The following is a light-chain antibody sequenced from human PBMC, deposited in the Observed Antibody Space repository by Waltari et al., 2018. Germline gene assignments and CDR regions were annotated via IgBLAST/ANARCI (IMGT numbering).Light chain of an antibody. J-gene: IGKJ4*01. Sequence: EIVMTQSPATLSVSPGEGATLSCRASQSVGDNLAWYQQKPDQAPRLLIYGASTRATAIPARFSGSGSGTEFTLTISSLQSEDVAVYYCQHYHGWPLTFGGGTRVEIK. V-gene: IGKV3-15*01. CDR3: QHYHGWPLT. CDR1: QSVGDN. CDR2: GAS.